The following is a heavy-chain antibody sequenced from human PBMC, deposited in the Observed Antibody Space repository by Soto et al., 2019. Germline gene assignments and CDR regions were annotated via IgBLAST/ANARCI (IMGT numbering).Heavy chain of an antibody. D-gene: IGHD2-2*01. V-gene: IGHV1-2*02. CDR2: INPNSGGT. Sequence: ASVKVSCKASGYTFTGYYMHWVRQAPGQGLEWMGWINPNSGGTNYAQKFQGRVTMTRDTSISTAYMELSRLRSDDTAVYYCARGLYCSSTSCYPWLGVNAFDIWGQGTMVTVSS. CDR3: ARGLYCSSTSCYPWLGVNAFDI. CDR1: GYTFTGYY. J-gene: IGHJ3*02.